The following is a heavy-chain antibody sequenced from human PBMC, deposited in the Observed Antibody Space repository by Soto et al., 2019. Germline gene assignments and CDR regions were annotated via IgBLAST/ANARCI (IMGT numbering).Heavy chain of an antibody. V-gene: IGHV1-3*01. J-gene: IGHJ6*02. CDR2: INAGNGNT. CDR1: GYTFTSYG. D-gene: IGHD2-21*02. CDR3: ARDSLACGGNCDHVVYYYYHGMDV. Sequence: ASVKVSCKASGYTFTSYGIHWVRQAPGQRLEWTGWINAGNGNTKYSEKFQGRVTITRDTSASTAYLELSSLRAEDTAVYYCARDSLACGGNCDHVVYYYYHGMDVWGQGTTVTVSS.